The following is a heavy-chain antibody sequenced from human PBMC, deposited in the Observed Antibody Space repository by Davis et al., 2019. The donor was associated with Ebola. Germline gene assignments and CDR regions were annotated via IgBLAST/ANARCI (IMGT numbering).Heavy chain of an antibody. CDR1: GGSISSSSYY. CDR3: ATLATDPPFDY. V-gene: IGHV4-39*01. D-gene: IGHD1-26*01. Sequence: MPSETLSLTCTVSGGSISSSSYYWGWIRQPPGKGLEWIGSIYYSGSTYYNPSLKSRVTISVDTSKNQFSLKLSSVTAADTAVYYCATLATDPPFDYWGQGTLVTVSS. J-gene: IGHJ4*02. CDR2: IYYSGST.